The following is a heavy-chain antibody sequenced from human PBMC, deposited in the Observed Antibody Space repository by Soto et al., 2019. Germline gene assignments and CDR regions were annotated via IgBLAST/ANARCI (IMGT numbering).Heavy chain of an antibody. CDR1: GGTFSSYT. CDR2: IIPIFGTA. V-gene: IGHV1-69*13. Sequence: SVKVSCKASGGTFSSYTISWVRQAPGQGLEWMGGIIPIFGTANYAQKFQGRVTITADESTSTAYMELSSLRSEDTAVYYCASGGGTMIVVGQDAFDIWGQGTMVTVSS. CDR3: ASGGGTMIVVGQDAFDI. D-gene: IGHD3-22*01. J-gene: IGHJ3*02.